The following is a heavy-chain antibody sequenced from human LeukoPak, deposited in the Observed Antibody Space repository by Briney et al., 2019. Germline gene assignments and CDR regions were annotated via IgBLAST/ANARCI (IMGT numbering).Heavy chain of an antibody. V-gene: IGHV3-15*01. D-gene: IGHD4-17*01. Sequence: GGSLRLSCAASGFSFINAWMSWVRQAPGKGLEWVGRIKSKADGGTADYATPVKGRFTISRDDSQNTLSLQMDSLKTEDTAVYYCTTEYYGGYKYWGQGTLVTVSS. J-gene: IGHJ4*02. CDR3: TTEYYGGYKY. CDR2: IKSKADGGTA. CDR1: GFSFINAW.